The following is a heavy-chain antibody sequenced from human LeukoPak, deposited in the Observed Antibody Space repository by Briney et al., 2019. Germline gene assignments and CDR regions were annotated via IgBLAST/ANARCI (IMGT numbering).Heavy chain of an antibody. CDR2: INPNSGGT. CDR3: ARAGEYYYDSSGYPIADAFDI. V-gene: IGHV1-2*02. Sequence: ASVKVSCKASGYTFTGYYMHWVRQAPGQGLEWMGWINPNSGGTNYAQKFQGRVTMARDTSISTAYMELSRLRSDDTAVYYCARAGEYYYDSSGYPIADAFDIWGQGTMVTVSS. D-gene: IGHD3-22*01. CDR1: GYTFTGYY. J-gene: IGHJ3*02.